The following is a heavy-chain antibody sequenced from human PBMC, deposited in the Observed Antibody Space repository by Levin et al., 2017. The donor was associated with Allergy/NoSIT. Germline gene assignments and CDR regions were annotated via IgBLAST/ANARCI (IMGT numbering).Heavy chain of an antibody. Sequence: PSETLSLTCTVSGGSISTSTYHWGWIRQPPGKGLEWIGSIYYRGNVYYSPSLESRVTLFVDTSNNHFSLKLRSVTAADTAMYYCARLFNGCPGDIWGKGTMVTVSS. CDR2: IYYRGNV. V-gene: IGHV4-39*02. CDR3: ARLFNGCPGDI. D-gene: IGHD5-24*01. J-gene: IGHJ3*02. CDR1: GGSISTSTYH.